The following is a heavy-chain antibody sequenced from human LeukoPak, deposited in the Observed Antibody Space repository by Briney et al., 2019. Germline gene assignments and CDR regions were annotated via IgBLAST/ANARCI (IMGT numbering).Heavy chain of an antibody. CDR1: GFTFSSYA. D-gene: IGHD6-19*01. CDR3: AKVCSGWYTNDY. J-gene: IGHJ4*02. CDR2: ISGSGDST. Sequence: GGSLRLSCVASGFTFSSYAMSWVRQAPGKGLEWVSGISGSGDSTYYADSVKGRFTISRDNSKNTLYVQMNSLRAEDTAVYYCAKVCSGWYTNDYWGQGTLVTVSS. V-gene: IGHV3-23*01.